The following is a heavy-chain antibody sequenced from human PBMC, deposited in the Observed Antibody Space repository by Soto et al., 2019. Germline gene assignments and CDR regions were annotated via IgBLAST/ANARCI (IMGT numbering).Heavy chain of an antibody. CDR2: ISAYNGNT. CDR1: GYTVTSYG. V-gene: IGHV1-18*01. CDR3: ARDREEFGEGAYYYDGMDV. Sequence: ASVKVSCKPSGYTVTSYGISWVRQAPGQGLEWMGWISAYNGNTNYAQKLQGRVTMTTDTSTSTAYMELRSLRSDDTAVYYCARDREEFGEGAYYYDGMDVWGQVTRVT. J-gene: IGHJ6*02. D-gene: IGHD3-10*01.